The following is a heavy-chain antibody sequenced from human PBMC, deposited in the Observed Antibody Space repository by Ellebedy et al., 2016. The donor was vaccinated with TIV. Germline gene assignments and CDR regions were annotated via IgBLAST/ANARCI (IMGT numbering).Heavy chain of an antibody. V-gene: IGHV4-34*01. J-gene: IGHJ6*02. CDR2: INHSGST. CDR1: GGSFSGYY. CDR3: AREFVYYDILTGYRPMGGMDG. D-gene: IGHD3-9*01. Sequence: SETLSLTXAVYGGSFSGYYWSWIRQPPGKGLEWIGEINHSGSTNYNPSLKSRVTISVDTSKNQFSLKLSSVTAADTAVYYCAREFVYYDILTGYRPMGGMDGWGQGTTVTVSS.